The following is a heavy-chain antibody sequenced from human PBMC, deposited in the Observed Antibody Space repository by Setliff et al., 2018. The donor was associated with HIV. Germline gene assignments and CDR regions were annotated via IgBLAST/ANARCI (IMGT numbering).Heavy chain of an antibody. CDR3: AREGQWLDVGGAFDI. CDR2: IIPGNGNT. CDR1: GYTFTSYA. Sequence: ASVKVSCKASGYTFTSYAMHWVRQAPGQGLEWLGWIIPGNGNTKYSQKFQGRVTITRDTSASTAYMELSSLRSEDTAVYYCAREGQWLDVGGAFDIWGQGTMVTVSS. D-gene: IGHD6-19*01. V-gene: IGHV1-3*01. J-gene: IGHJ3*02.